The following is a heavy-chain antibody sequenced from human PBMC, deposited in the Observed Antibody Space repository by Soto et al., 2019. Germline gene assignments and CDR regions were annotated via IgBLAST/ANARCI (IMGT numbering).Heavy chain of an antibody. CDR3: TIPSGSSGWPDAFDI. CDR1: GFTFGDYA. V-gene: IGHV3-49*03. Sequence: GGSLRLSCTASGFTFGDYAMSWFRQAPGKGLEWVGFIRSKAYGGTTEYAASGKGRFTISRDDSKSNAYLQMNSLKTEDTAVYYCTIPSGSSGWPDAFDIWGQGTMVTVSS. J-gene: IGHJ3*02. D-gene: IGHD6-19*01. CDR2: IRSKAYGGTT.